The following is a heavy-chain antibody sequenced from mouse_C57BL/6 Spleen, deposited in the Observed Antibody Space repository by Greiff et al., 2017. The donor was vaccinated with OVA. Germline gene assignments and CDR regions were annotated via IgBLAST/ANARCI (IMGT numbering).Heavy chain of an antibody. CDR2: IYPGDGDT. Sequence: QVQLQQSGPELVKPGASVKISCKASGYAFSSSWMNWVKQRPGKGLEWIGRIYPGDGDTNYNGKFKGKATLTADKSSSTAYMQLSSLTSEDSAVYFCARGWLRRGYFDYWGQGTTLTVSS. CDR1: GYAFSSSW. D-gene: IGHD2-2*01. V-gene: IGHV1-82*01. CDR3: ARGWLRRGYFDY. J-gene: IGHJ2*01.